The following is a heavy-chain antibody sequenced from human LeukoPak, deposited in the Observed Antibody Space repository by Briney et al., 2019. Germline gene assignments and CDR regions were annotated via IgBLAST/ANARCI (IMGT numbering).Heavy chain of an antibody. J-gene: IGHJ4*02. CDR2: ICPGDSDT. Sequence: PGESLKISCKGSGYSFTSYWIALVRQMPGKGLEWMGIICPGDSDTRYSPSFQGQVTISADKSISTAYLQWSSLQASDSAMYYCARAISSRWGFDFWGQGSLVTVSS. CDR3: ARAISSRWGFDF. D-gene: IGHD6-13*01. V-gene: IGHV5-51*01. CDR1: GYSFTSYW.